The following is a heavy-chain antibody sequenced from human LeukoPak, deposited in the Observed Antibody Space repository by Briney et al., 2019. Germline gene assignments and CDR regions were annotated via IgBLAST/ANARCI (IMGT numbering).Heavy chain of an antibody. J-gene: IGHJ4*02. V-gene: IGHV1-2*02. CDR3: LVVPAAIEQDY. CDR1: GYTFTSYD. CDR2: INPNSGGT. Sequence: ASVKVSCKASGYTFTSYDINWVRQATGQGLEWMGWINPNSGGTNYAQKFQGRVTMTRDTSISTAYMELSRLRSDDTAVYYCLVVPAAIEQDYWGQGTLVTVSS. D-gene: IGHD2-2*02.